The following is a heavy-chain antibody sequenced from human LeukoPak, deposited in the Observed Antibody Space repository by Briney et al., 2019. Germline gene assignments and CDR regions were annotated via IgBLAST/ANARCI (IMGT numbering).Heavy chain of an antibody. J-gene: IGHJ6*03. Sequence: GASVKVSCKASGYAFTRHYMHWVRQAPGQGLEWMGLINPSGSSTIYAQKFQGRVTMTRDMSTSTDYMELSSLRSEDTAVYYCARSYYDILTGLGWEGFYYYMDVWGKGTTVTISS. D-gene: IGHD3-9*01. V-gene: IGHV1-46*01. CDR1: GYAFTRHY. CDR3: ARSYYDILTGLGWEGFYYYMDV. CDR2: INPSGSST.